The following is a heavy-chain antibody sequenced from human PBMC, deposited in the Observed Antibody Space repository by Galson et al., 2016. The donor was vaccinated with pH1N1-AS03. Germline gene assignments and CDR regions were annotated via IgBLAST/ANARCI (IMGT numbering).Heavy chain of an antibody. CDR1: GFTFDEYA. V-gene: IGHV3-9*01. Sequence: SRRLSCAASGFTFDEYAMHWVRQAPGKGLEWVSGISWNRGNIGYADSVKGRFTISRDNAKHSLYLQMNSLRAEDTAVYYCASSKLDSSGYYYLDHWGQGTLITVSS. CDR3: ASSKLDSSGYYYLDH. CDR2: ISWNRGNI. D-gene: IGHD3-22*01. J-gene: IGHJ4*02.